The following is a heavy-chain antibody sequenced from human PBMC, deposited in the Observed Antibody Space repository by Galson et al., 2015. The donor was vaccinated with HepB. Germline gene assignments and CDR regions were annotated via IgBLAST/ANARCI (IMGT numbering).Heavy chain of an antibody. CDR1: GFTFSSYG. D-gene: IGHD6-6*01. V-gene: IGHV3-30*18. CDR2: ISYDGSNK. CDR3: AKELHPEYSGDY. J-gene: IGHJ4*02. Sequence: SLRLSCAASGFTFSSYGMHWVRQAPGKGLEWVAVISYDGSNKYYADSVKGRFTISRDNSKNTLYLQMNSLRAEDTAVYYCAKELHPEYSGDYWGQGTLVTVSS.